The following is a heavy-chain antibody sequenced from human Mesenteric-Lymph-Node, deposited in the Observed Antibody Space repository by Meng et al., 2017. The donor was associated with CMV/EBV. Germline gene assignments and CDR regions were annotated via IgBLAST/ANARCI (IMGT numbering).Heavy chain of an antibody. J-gene: IGHJ6*02. CDR2: ISYDGRNK. CDR3: SRGQQLDRPLDYFNMDV. V-gene: IGHV3-30*04. CDR1: KFAFNTFA. Sequence: GGSLRLSCAASKFAFNTFAIHWVRQAPGKGLEWVAVISYDGRNKYYADSVMGRCTISRDNSKNTVYLQMNSLRPEDTAVYYCSRGQQLDRPLDYFNMDVWGQGTTVTVSS. D-gene: IGHD6-13*01.